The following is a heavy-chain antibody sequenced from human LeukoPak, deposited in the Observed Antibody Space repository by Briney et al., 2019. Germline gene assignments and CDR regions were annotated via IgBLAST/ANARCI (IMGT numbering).Heavy chain of an antibody. CDR3: AKTRIVGALDY. J-gene: IGHJ4*02. CDR1: GFTFSDYY. V-gene: IGHV3-23*01. CDR2: ISGSGGST. Sequence: GGSLRLSCAASGFTFSDYYMSWIRQAPGKGLEWVSAISGSGGSTYYADSVKGRFTISRDNSKNTLYLQMNSLRAEDTAVYYCAKTRIVGALDYWGQGTLVTVSS. D-gene: IGHD1-26*01.